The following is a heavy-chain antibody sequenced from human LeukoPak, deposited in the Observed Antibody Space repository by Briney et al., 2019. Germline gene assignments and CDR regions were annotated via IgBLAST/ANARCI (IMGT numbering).Heavy chain of an antibody. V-gene: IGHV1-2*02. CDR2: INPNSGGT. J-gene: IGHJ5*02. Sequence: EASVKVSCKASGYTFTGYYMHWVRQAPGQGLEWMGWINPNSGGTNYAQKFQGRVTMTRDTSISTAYMELSRLRSDDTAVYYCAREGYDFWSGYYPNNWFDPWGQGTLVTVSS. CDR3: AREGYDFWSGYYPNNWFDP. CDR1: GYTFTGYY. D-gene: IGHD3-3*01.